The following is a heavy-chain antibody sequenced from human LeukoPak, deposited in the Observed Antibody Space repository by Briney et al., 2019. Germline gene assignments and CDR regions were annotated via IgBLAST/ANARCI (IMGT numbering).Heavy chain of an antibody. D-gene: IGHD6-19*01. CDR3: AREEYSSGWYVIDN. CDR1: GFTFSSYG. V-gene: IGHV3-33*01. CDR2: IWYDGSNK. Sequence: GGSLRLSCAASGFTFSSYGMHWVRQAPGKGLEWVAVIWYDGSNKYYADSVKGRFTISRDNSKNTLYLQMNSLRAEDTAVYYCAREEYSSGWYVIDNWGQGTLVTVSS. J-gene: IGHJ4*02.